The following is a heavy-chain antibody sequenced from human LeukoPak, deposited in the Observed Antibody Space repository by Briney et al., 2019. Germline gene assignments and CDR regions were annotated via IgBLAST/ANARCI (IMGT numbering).Heavy chain of an antibody. Sequence: PGGALRLSFASSGFTFSSYAMSWVRQAAGKGLEGVAAISCSGGSTYYADSVKGRFTISRDNSKNTLSLQMTSLRAEDTAVYYCANGYCSSTSCYPDVFNISGQGTMVTASS. J-gene: IGHJ3*02. CDR3: ANGYCSSTSCYPDVFNI. CDR1: GFTFSSYA. CDR2: ISCSGGST. D-gene: IGHD2-2*03. V-gene: IGHV3-23*01.